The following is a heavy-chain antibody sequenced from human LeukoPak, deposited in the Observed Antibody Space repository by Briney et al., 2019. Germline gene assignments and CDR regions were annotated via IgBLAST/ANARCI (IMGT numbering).Heavy chain of an antibody. CDR1: GYTFTGYY. CDR2: INPNSGGT. D-gene: IGHD2/OR15-2a*01. J-gene: IGHJ4*02. Sequence: ASVKVSCKASGYTFTGYYMHWVRQAPGQGLEWMERINPNSGGTNYAQKFQGRVTMTRDTSISTAYMELSRLRSDDTAVYYCARDLYGSNCFDYWGQGTLVTVSS. CDR3: ARDLYGSNCFDY. V-gene: IGHV1-2*06.